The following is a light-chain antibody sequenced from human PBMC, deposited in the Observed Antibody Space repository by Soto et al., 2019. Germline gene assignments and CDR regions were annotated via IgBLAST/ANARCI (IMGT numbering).Light chain of an antibody. CDR2: NNN. V-gene: IGLV1-44*01. J-gene: IGLJ1*01. CDR3: AAWDDSLNALL. Sequence: QSVLTQPPSASGTPGQRVTISCSGSSSNIGSNPVNWYQQLPGTAPKLLIYNNNQRPSGVPDRFSGSKSGTSASLAISGLQSEDEADYYSAAWDDSLNALLFGTGTKLTVL. CDR1: SSNIGSNP.